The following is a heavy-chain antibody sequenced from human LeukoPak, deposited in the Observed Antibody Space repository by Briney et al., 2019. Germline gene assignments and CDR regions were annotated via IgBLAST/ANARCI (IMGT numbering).Heavy chain of an antibody. CDR3: AKGTTLVNELSN. Sequence: PGGSLRLSCAASGFYFANYAMSWVRQAPGKGLEWVSATVGGGSPNTYHADSVKGRFTISRDNSKNTLYLQMNSLRTAETALYYCAKGTTLVNELSNWGQGTLVTVSS. J-gene: IGHJ4*02. CDR2: TVGGGSPNT. CDR1: GFYFANYA. D-gene: IGHD4-23*01. V-gene: IGHV3-23*01.